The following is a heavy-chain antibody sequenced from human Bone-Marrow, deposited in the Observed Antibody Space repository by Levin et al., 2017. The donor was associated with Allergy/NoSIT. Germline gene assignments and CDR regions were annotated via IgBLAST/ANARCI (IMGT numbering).Heavy chain of an antibody. CDR3: ARVLKYYYDSSAPPNWFDP. J-gene: IGHJ5*02. V-gene: IGHV4-59*01. CDR2: IYYSGST. Sequence: SETLSLTCTVSGGSISSYYWSWIRQPPGKGLEWIGYIYYSGSTNYNPSLKSRVTIAVDTSKNQFSLKLSSVTAADTAVYYCARVLKYYYDSSAPPNWFDPWGQGTLVTVSS. D-gene: IGHD3-22*01. CDR1: GGSISSYY.